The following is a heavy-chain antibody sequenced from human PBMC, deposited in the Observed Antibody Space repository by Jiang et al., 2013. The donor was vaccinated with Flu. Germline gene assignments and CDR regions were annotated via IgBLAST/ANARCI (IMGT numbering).Heavy chain of an antibody. CDR3: ARIRTNGSYYYFDY. CDR1: GFSLTTSGMC. Sequence: KPTQTLTLTCAFSGFSLTTSGMCVSWIRQPPGKALEWLARIDWDDDKYYNTSLKTRLTISKDTSKNQVVLIMTNMDPVDTATYYCARIRTNGSYYYFDYWGQGTLVTVSS. J-gene: IGHJ4*02. CDR2: IDWDDDK. V-gene: IGHV2-70*11. D-gene: IGHD1-26*01.